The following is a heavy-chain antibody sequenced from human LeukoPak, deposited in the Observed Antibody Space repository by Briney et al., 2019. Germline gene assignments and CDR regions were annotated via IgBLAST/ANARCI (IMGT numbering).Heavy chain of an antibody. Sequence: GGSLRLSCAASGFTFSSYAMSWVRQAPGKGLEWVSAISGSGGSTYYADSVKGRFTISRDNSKNTLYLQMNSLRAEDTAVYCCAKGSETYCGGDCYLRWGQGTLVTVSS. V-gene: IGHV3-23*01. CDR3: AKGSETYCGGDCYLR. CDR2: ISGSGGST. D-gene: IGHD2-21*02. J-gene: IGHJ4*02. CDR1: GFTFSSYA.